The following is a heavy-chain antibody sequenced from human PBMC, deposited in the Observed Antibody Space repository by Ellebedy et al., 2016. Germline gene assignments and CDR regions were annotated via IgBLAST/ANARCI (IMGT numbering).Heavy chain of an antibody. CDR2: IDPSDSHT. D-gene: IGHD3-22*01. J-gene: IGHJ4*02. Sequence: GESLKISCKASGYSFPTYWITWVRQVSGKGLEWMGRIDPSDSHTTYSPSFQGHVTISVDKSISTAYLEWSSLKASDTATYYCARRFDDDGSAWDSWGQGTLSPSPQ. CDR3: ARRFDDDGSAWDS. CDR1: GYSFPTYW. V-gene: IGHV5-10-1*01.